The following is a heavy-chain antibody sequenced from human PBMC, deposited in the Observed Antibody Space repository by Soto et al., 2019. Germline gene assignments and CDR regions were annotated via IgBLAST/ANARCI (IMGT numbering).Heavy chain of an antibody. Sequence: SVKVSCKASGGTFSSYTISWVRQAPGQGLEWMGRIIPILGIANYAQKFQGRVTITADKSTSTAYMELSSLRSEDTAVYYCARDPNYYDSSGYYDYWGQGTLVTVS. V-gene: IGHV1-69*04. CDR1: GGTFSSYT. CDR3: ARDPNYYDSSGYYDY. J-gene: IGHJ4*02. D-gene: IGHD3-22*01. CDR2: IIPILGIA.